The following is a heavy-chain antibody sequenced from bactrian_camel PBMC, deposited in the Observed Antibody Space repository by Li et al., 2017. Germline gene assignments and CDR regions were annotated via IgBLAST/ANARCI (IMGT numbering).Heavy chain of an antibody. CDR2: INGGGGST. D-gene: IGHD1*01. Sequence: VQLVESGGGLVQPVGSLSLSCAASGFTFNKYAMSWVRQAPGKGLEWVSTINGGGGSTYYADSVKGRFTISRDNAKNTLYLQLNDLKTEDTAMYYCARDEGWTTGTPETKGTQVTVS. J-gene: IGHJ4*01. CDR1: GFTFNKYA. V-gene: IGHV3S31*01.